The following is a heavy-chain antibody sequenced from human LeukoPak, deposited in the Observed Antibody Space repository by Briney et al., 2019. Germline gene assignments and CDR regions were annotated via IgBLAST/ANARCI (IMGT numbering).Heavy chain of an antibody. CDR1: GGSFSGYY. D-gene: IGHD3-22*01. V-gene: IGHV4-34*01. Sequence: PSETLSLTCAVYGGSFSGYYWSWIRQPPGKGLEWIGEINHSGSTNYNPSLKSRVTISVDTSKNQFSLKLSSVTAADTAVYYCALYDSSGYYFDYWGQGTLVTVSS. J-gene: IGHJ4*02. CDR2: INHSGST. CDR3: ALYDSSGYYFDY.